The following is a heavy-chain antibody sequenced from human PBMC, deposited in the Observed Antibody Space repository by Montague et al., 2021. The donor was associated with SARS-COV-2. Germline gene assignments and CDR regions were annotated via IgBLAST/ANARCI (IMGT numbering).Heavy chain of an antibody. D-gene: IGHD3-10*01. CDR3: ARLGDGVVPSPILGVGPYYSYYYMDV. Sequence: SETLSLTYAVHGGSFSTYSWNWIRQPPGKGLEWIGEIHHGGSTNYNPSLKSRVTISADTSKNQFSLKLTSVAVADTAVYYCARLGDGVVPSPILGVGPYYSYYYMDVWGKGTTVTVSS. CDR2: IHHGGST. V-gene: IGHV4-34*01. CDR1: GGSFSTYS. J-gene: IGHJ6*03.